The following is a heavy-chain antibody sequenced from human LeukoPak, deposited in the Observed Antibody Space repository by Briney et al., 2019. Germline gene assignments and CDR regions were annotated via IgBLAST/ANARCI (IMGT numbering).Heavy chain of an antibody. D-gene: IGHD2-15*01. J-gene: IGHJ4*02. CDR3: AGSDLTQDYWHY. CDR2: IYSSGYT. V-gene: IGHV4-39*07. Sequence: SETLSLACNVSGGSITTSSYYWGWIRQPPGKGLEWIARIYSSGYTYYNPSLKSRGTISVDTSKNQFSLKLTSVTAADTAVYYCAGSDLTQDYWHYWGQGTLLKVSS. CDR1: GGSITTSSYY.